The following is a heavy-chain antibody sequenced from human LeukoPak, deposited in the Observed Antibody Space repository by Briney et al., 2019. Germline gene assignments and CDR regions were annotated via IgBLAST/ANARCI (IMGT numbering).Heavy chain of an antibody. CDR2: IYSGGST. CDR3: ARVPLGYCSGGSCYIWYYFDY. V-gene: IGHV3-66*01. D-gene: IGHD2-15*01. CDR1: GFTVSSNY. J-gene: IGHJ4*02. Sequence: GGSLRLSCAASGFTVSSNYMSWVRQAPGKGLEWVSIIYSGGSTYYADSVKGRFTISRDNSNNTLYLQMNSLRVEDTAVYYCARVPLGYCSGGSCYIWYYFDYWGQGTLVTVSS.